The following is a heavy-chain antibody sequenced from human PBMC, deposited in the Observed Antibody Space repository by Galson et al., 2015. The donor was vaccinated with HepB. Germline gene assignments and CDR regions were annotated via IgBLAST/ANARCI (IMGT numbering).Heavy chain of an antibody. J-gene: IGHJ4*02. CDR1: GFTFSSYW. D-gene: IGHD2-15*01. CDR2: IKQDGSEK. V-gene: IGHV3-7*01. Sequence: SLRLSCAASGFTFSSYWMSWVRQAPGKGLEWVANIKQDGSEKYYVDSVKGRFTIFRDNAKDTLYLQMNSLRAEDTAVYYCARAPVVVAATEGGFDYWGQGTLVTVSS. CDR3: ARAPVVVAATEGGFDY.